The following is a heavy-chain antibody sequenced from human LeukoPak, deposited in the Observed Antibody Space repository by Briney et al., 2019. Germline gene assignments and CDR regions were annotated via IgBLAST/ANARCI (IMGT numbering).Heavy chain of an antibody. D-gene: IGHD2-15*01. Sequence: SETLSLTCAVYGVSFSGYYWSWIRQPPGKGLEWIGEINHSGSTNYNPSLKSRVTISVDTSKNQFSLKLSSVTAADTAVYYGARDYCSGGSCYWDSGVAFDIWGQGTMVTVSS. CDR3: ARDYCSGGSCYWDSGVAFDI. V-gene: IGHV4-34*01. J-gene: IGHJ3*02. CDR1: GVSFSGYY. CDR2: INHSGST.